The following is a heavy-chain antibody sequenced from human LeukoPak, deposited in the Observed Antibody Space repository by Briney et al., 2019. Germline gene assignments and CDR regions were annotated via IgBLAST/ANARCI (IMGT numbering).Heavy chain of an antibody. CDR3: ARVNPHYTAMVINVFDI. J-gene: IGHJ3*02. CDR1: GGSFSGYY. CDR2: INHSGST. V-gene: IGHV4-34*01. Sequence: SGTLSLTCAVYGGSFSGYYWSWIRQPPGKGLEWIGEINHSGSTNYNPSLKSRVTISVDTSKNQFSLKLSSVTAADTAVYYCARVNPHYTAMVINVFDIWGQGTMVTVSS. D-gene: IGHD5-18*01.